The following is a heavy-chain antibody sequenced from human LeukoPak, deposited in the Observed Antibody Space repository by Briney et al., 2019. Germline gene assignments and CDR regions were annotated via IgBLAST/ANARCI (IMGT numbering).Heavy chain of an antibody. CDR3: ARDMVGNFDY. CDR2: ISGSGGST. D-gene: IGHD4/OR15-4a*01. CDR1: GFTFSSYA. V-gene: IGHV3-23*01. J-gene: IGHJ4*02. Sequence: PGGSLRLSCAASGFTFSSYAMSWVRQAPGKGLEWVSAISGSGGSTYYADSVKGRFTISRDNAKNSLYLQMNSLRAEDTAVYYCARDMVGNFDYWGQGTLVTVSS.